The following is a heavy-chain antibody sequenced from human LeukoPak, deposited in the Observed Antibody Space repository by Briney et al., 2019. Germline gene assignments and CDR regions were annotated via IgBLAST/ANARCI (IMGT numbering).Heavy chain of an antibody. CDR2: ISSSSSTI. CDR1: GFTFSSYS. V-gene: IGHV3-48*01. D-gene: IGHD2-15*01. J-gene: IGHJ4*02. CDR3: AKDVRGGCAGGSCYY. Sequence: GGSLRLSCAASGFTFSSYSMNWVRQAPGKGLEWVSYISSSSSTIYYAYSVKDRFTISRDNSKSTVYLQMNSLRAEDTAVYYCAKDVRGGCAGGSCYYWGQGTLVTVSS.